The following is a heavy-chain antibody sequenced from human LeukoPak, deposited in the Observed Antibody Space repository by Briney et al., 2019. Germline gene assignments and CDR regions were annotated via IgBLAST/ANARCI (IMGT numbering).Heavy chain of an antibody. J-gene: IGHJ6*02. CDR1: GGTFSSYA. CDR3: ARDNKSRTIFGVVIMDYYGMDV. V-gene: IGHV1-69*13. D-gene: IGHD3-3*01. CDR2: IIPIFGTA. Sequence: VASVKVSCKASGGTFSSYAISWVRQAPGQGLEWMGGIIPIFGTANYAQKFQGRVTITADESTSTAYMELSSLRSEDTAVYYCARDNKSRTIFGVVIMDYYGMDVWGQGTTVTVSS.